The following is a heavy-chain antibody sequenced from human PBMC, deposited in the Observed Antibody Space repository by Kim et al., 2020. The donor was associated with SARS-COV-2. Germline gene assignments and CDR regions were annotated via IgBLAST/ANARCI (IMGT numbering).Heavy chain of an antibody. J-gene: IGHJ6*02. CDR2: IWYDGSNK. CDR3: AREAGYSSSWSQYYYYGMDV. CDR1: GFTFSSYG. V-gene: IGHV3-33*08. Sequence: GGSLRLSCAASGFTFSSYGMHWVRQAPGKGLEWVAVIWYDGSNKYYADSVKGRFTISRDNSKNTLYLQMNSLRAEDTAVYYCAREAGYSSSWSQYYYYGMDVWGQGTTVTVSS. D-gene: IGHD6-13*01.